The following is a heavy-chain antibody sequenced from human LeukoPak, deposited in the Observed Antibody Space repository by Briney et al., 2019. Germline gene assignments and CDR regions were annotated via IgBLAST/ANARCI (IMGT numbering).Heavy chain of an antibody. D-gene: IGHD2-2*03. CDR1: GGSFSGYY. V-gene: IGHV4-34*01. Sequence: PSETLSLTCAVYGGSFSGYYWSWIRQPPGKGLEWIGEINHSGSTNYNPSLKSRVTISVDTSKNQFSLKLSFVTAADTAVYYCARVGYCSSTSCSFGYGMDVWGKGTTVTVSS. J-gene: IGHJ6*04. CDR3: ARVGYCSSTSCSFGYGMDV. CDR2: INHSGST.